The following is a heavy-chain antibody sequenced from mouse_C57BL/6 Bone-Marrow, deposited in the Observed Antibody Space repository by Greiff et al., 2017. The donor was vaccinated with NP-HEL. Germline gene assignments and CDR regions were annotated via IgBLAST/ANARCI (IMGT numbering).Heavy chain of an antibody. CDR2: IGPGSGST. J-gene: IGHJ4*01. D-gene: IGHD1-1*01. Sequence: VKLMESGAELVKPGASVKISCKASGYTFTDYYIHWVKQRPGQGLEWIGKIGPGSGSTYYNEKFKGKATLTADKSSSTAYMQLSSLTSEDSAVYFCARCGRRYIYAMDYWGQGTSVTVSS. V-gene: IGHV1-77*01. CDR1: GYTFTDYY. CDR3: ARCGRRYIYAMDY.